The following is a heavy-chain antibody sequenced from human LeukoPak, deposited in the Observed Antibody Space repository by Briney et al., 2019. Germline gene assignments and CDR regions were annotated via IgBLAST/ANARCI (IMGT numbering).Heavy chain of an antibody. Sequence: PGGSLRLSCAASGFTFSSYSMNWVRQAPGKGLEWVSSISSSSSYIYYADSVKGRFTISRDNAKNSLYLQINSLRAEDTAVYYCARVPTSIAARPVYYYYMDVWGKGTTVTVSS. V-gene: IGHV3-21*01. D-gene: IGHD6-6*01. J-gene: IGHJ6*03. CDR3: ARVPTSIAARPVYYYYMDV. CDR2: ISSSSSYI. CDR1: GFTFSSYS.